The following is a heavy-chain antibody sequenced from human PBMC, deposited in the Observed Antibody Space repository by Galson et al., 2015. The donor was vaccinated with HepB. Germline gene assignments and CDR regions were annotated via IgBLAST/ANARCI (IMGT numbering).Heavy chain of an antibody. D-gene: IGHD6-13*01. CDR1: GFTFSSYA. J-gene: IGHJ4*02. CDR3: ARPTSSGYPFDY. V-gene: IGHV3-30*04. Sequence: SLRLSCAASGFTFSSYAMHWVRQAPGKGLEWVAVISYDGSNKYYADSVKGRFTISRDNSKNTLYLQMNSLRAEDTAVYYCARPTSSGYPFDYWGQGTLVTVSS. CDR2: ISYDGSNK.